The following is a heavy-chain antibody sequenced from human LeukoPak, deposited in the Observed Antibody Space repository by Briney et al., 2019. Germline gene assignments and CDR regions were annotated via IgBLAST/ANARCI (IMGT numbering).Heavy chain of an antibody. CDR3: ARADIVATIGFDY. V-gene: IGHV4-34*01. CDR1: GGSFSGYY. Sequence: PSETLSLTCSVYGGSFSGYYWSWIRQPPGKGLEWIGSIYYSGSTYYNPSLKSRVTISVDTSKNQFSLKLSSVTAADTAVYYCARADIVATIGFDYWGQGTLVTVSS. CDR2: IYYSGST. J-gene: IGHJ4*02. D-gene: IGHD5-12*01.